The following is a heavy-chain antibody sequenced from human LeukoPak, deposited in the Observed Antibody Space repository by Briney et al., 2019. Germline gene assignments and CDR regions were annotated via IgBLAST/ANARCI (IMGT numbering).Heavy chain of an antibody. V-gene: IGHV4-39*01. CDR2: IHYSVYT. J-gene: IGHJ4*02. CDR3: ARKGTIAPTGASHFDH. D-gene: IGHD1-1*01. Sequence: SETLSLTCTVYGGSMSSTSSTYYWHWVRQPPGKGLERIGRIHYSVYTYFNPSLKSRVTISIDTSKNQFSVKLNSVTAEDTGVYYCARKGTIAPTGASHFDHWGQGTLVTVSS. CDR1: GGSMSSTSSTYY.